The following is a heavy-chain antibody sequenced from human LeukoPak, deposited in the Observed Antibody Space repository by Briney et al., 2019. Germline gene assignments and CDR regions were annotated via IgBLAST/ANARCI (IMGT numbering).Heavy chain of an antibody. CDR3: ARDRASDILTGYSRHFDY. Sequence: SSETLSLTCTVSGGSISSGDYYWSWIRQPPGKGLEWIGYIYYSGSTYYNPSLKSRVTISVDTSKNQFSLKLSSVTAADTAVYYCARDRASDILTGYSRHFDYWGQGTLVTVSS. D-gene: IGHD3-9*01. V-gene: IGHV4-30-4*01. CDR1: GGSISSGDYY. J-gene: IGHJ4*02. CDR2: IYYSGST.